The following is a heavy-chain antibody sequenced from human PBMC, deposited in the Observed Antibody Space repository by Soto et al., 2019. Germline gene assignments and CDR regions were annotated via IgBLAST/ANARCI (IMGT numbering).Heavy chain of an antibody. CDR2: IYPGDYET. V-gene: IGHV5-51*01. CDR3: ARIPRSSPYLDY. CDR1: GYTFSNFW. J-gene: IGHJ4*02. Sequence: GESLKISCQCSGYTFSNFWIAWVRQLPGKGLEWMGIIYPGDYETRYSPSFHGKVTISADRSIGTAYLQWSSLEASDSAFYFSARIPRSSPYLDYRDQGALVTVSS. D-gene: IGHD6-13*01.